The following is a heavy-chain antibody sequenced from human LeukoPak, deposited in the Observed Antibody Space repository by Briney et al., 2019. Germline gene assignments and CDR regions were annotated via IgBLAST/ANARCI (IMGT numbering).Heavy chain of an antibody. D-gene: IGHD4-17*01. CDR1: GFTFSSYA. CDR2: IRYDGSNR. CDR3: AKDRSMTTVTPFDN. J-gene: IGHJ4*02. V-gene: IGHV3-30*02. Sequence: GGSLRLSCAASGFTFSSYAIHWVRQPPGKGLEWVAFIRYDGSNRFYADSVRGRFTISRDNSKNTVYLQMNSLRAEDTAVYYCAKDRSMTTVTPFDNWGQGTLVAVSS.